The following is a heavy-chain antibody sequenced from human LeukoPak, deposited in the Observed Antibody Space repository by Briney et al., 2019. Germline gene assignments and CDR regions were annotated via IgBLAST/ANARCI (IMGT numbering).Heavy chain of an antibody. J-gene: IGHJ3*02. V-gene: IGHV3-66*01. CDR2: IYSGGST. CDR3: ARGRYYYDSSGYPDAFDI. Sequence: PGGSLRLSCAASGFTVGSNYMSWVRQAPGKGLEWVSVIYSGGSTYYADSVKGRFTISRDNSKNTLYLQMNSLRAEDTAVYYCARGRYYYDSSGYPDAFDIWGQGTMVTVSS. CDR1: GFTVGSNY. D-gene: IGHD3-22*01.